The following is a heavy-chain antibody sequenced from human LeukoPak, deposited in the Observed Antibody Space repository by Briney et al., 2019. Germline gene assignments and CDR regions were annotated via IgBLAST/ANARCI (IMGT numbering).Heavy chain of an antibody. J-gene: IGHJ3*02. CDR1: GFTLSSYW. Sequence: QSGGSLRLSCAASGFTLSSYWMHWVLQAPGKGLVWVSRISTDGSSTNSADSVKGRLTISRDNAKNTLYLQMNSLRAEDTAVYYCVREYSSSSGRAFDMWGQGTMVTVSP. CDR2: ISTDGSST. V-gene: IGHV3-74*01. CDR3: VREYSSSSGRAFDM. D-gene: IGHD6-6*01.